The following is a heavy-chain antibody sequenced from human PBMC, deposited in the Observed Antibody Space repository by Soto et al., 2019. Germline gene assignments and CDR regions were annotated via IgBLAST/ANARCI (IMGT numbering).Heavy chain of an antibody. D-gene: IGHD1-7*01. CDR1: GFTFSDYY. J-gene: IGHJ4*02. CDR2: ISSSSDYT. Sequence: QVQVVESGGGLVKPGGSLRLSRAASGFTFSDYYMNWIRQAPGKGLEWVSYISSSSDYTKYADSVKGRFTISRDNAKSSLYLQMNSLRAEDTAVYYCARGGVRGTTSRGQVYNWGQGTLVTVSS. V-gene: IGHV3-11*06. CDR3: ARGGVRGTTSRGQVYN.